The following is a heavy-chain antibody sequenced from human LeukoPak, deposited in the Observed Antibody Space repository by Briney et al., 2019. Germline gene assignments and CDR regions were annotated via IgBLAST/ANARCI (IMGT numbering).Heavy chain of an antibody. CDR1: GDSINSLDL. V-gene: IGHV4-4*02. D-gene: IGHD3-3*01. Sequence: SETLSLTCTVSGDSINSLDLWSWVRQPPGKGLEWIGEMYLSGTTHSNPSVKSRVTISIDKSKNQFFLNLSSVTAEDTAVYYCAKADYVEWLFCYYFDYWGQGTLVTVSS. CDR2: MYLSGTT. J-gene: IGHJ4*02. CDR3: AKADYVEWLFCYYFDY.